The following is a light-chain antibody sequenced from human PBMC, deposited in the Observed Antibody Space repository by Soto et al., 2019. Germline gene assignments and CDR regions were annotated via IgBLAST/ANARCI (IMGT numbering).Light chain of an antibody. CDR1: TGGVTFAHY. CDR3: LLSYSDTVV. J-gene: IGLJ2*01. Sequence: QAVVTQEPSLTVSPGGTVTLACGSSTGGVTFAHYPFWFQQRPGQAPRTLIYDTTKKFSWTPARFSASLLGDRAALTVSGAQPEDEADYYCLLSYSDTVVFGGGTKLTVL. CDR2: DTT. V-gene: IGLV7-46*01.